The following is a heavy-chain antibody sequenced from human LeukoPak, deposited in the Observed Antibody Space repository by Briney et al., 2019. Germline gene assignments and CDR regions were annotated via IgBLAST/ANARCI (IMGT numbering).Heavy chain of an antibody. CDR2: IYYSGST. Sequence: SETLSLTCTVSGGSISSGDYYWSWIRQPPGKGLEWIGYIYYSGSTYYNPSLKSRVTISVDTSKNQFSLKLTSMTAADTAVYYCARAYIGSSRFDYWGREPWSPSPQ. V-gene: IGHV4-30-4*01. CDR3: ARAYIGSSRFDY. CDR1: GGSISSGDYY. D-gene: IGHD6-13*01. J-gene: IGHJ4*02.